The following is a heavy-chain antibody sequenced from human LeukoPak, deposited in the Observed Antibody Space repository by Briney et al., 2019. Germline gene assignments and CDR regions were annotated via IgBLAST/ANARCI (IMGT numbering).Heavy chain of an antibody. CDR2: ISGSGGST. D-gene: IGHD2-2*01. V-gene: IGHV3-23*01. J-gene: IGHJ3*02. CDR1: GFTFSSYD. Sequence: GGSLRLSCAASGFTFSSYDMSWVRQAPGKGLEWVSAISGSGGSTYYADSEKGRFTISRDNSKNTLYLQMNSLRAEDTAVYYCAKYPSPMPPVGAFDIWGQGTMVTVSS. CDR3: AKYPSPMPPVGAFDI.